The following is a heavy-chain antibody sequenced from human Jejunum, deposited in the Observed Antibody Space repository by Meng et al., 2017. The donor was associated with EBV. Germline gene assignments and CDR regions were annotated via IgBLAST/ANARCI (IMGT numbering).Heavy chain of an antibody. CDR3: AKDRDDYGDYCFDY. CDR2: ISQSGDSI. J-gene: IGHJ4*02. Sequence: EGQRGESGGGLVNPGGSLRLSCAASGFTFSNAWMSWVRQAPGKGLEWVSTISQSGDSIYYADSVKGRFTISRDNSKNSLYLQMSSLRVEDTAVYYCAKDRDDYGDYCFDYWGQGTLVTVSS. V-gene: IGHV3-23*04. D-gene: IGHD4-17*01. CDR1: GFTFSNAW.